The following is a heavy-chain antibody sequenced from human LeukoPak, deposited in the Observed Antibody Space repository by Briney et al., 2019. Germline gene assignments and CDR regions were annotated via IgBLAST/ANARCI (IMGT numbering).Heavy chain of an antibody. CDR1: GYTFTSYY. D-gene: IGHD3-3*01. CDR3: ARYGNDFWSGYYCDI. CDR2: INPSGCST. V-gene: IGHV1-46*01. J-gene: IGHJ3*02. Sequence: ASVKDSCKASGYTFTSYYMHWVRQAPGQGLEGMGIINPSGCSTSYAQRFQGRVTMTRDMSTSTVYMALSSLRSEDTAVYYCARYGNDFWSGYYCDIWGQGTMVTVSS.